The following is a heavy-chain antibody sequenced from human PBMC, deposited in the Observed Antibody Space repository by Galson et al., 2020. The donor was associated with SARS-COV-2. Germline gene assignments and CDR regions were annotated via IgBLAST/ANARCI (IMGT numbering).Heavy chain of an antibody. CDR1: GFTFSSYA. Sequence: GGSLRLSCAASGFTFSSYAMHWVRQAPGKGLEWVAVISYDGSNKYYADSVKGRFTISRDNSKNTLYLQMNSLRAEDTAVYYCARVGSGSYLGKFDYWGQGTLVTVSS. CDR2: ISYDGSNK. V-gene: IGHV3-30*04. D-gene: IGHD3-10*01. J-gene: IGHJ4*02. CDR3: ARVGSGSYLGKFDY.